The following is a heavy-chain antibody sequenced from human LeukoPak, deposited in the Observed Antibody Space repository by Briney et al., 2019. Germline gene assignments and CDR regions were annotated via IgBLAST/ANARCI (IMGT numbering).Heavy chain of an antibody. J-gene: IGHJ3*02. D-gene: IGHD3-10*01. Sequence: SETLSLTCSVSGGSISSGGYYWTWIRQPPGKGLEWIAYIYYSESTYYSPSLKSRVIISKYISKNQFSLRLSSVTAADTAMYYCARAAGFSDAFDIWGQGTMVTVSS. CDR3: ARAAGFSDAFDI. CDR2: IYYSEST. V-gene: IGHV4-30-4*01. CDR1: GGSISSGGYY.